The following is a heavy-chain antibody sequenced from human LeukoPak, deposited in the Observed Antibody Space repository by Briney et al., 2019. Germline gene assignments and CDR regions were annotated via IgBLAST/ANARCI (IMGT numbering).Heavy chain of an antibody. CDR3: ARSRIAATIDY. J-gene: IGHJ4*02. CDR2: IYYSGST. CDR1: GGSISSSSYY. Sequence: PSETLSLTCTVSGGSISSSSYYWGWIRQPPGKGLEWIGSIYYSGSTYYNPSLKSRVTISVDTSKNQFSLKLSSVTAADTAVYYCARSRIAATIDYWGQGTLVTVSS. V-gene: IGHV4-39*07. D-gene: IGHD6-13*01.